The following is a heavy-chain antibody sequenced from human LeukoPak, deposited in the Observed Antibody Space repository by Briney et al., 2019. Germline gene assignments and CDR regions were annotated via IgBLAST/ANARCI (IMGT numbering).Heavy chain of an antibody. CDR2: IQSDGST. CDR3: TRAITYFYGSVTYDWFES. D-gene: IGHD3-10*01. V-gene: IGHV3-74*01. J-gene: IGHJ5*01. Sequence: GGTLRLSCAASGFTFSSYWMHWVRQTPGQGLMWVARIQSDGSTIYADSVQSRFTISRDNAKNTVYLQMNSLRVDDTAVYFCTRAITYFYGSVTYDWFESWGQGIRVTVSS. CDR1: GFTFSSYW.